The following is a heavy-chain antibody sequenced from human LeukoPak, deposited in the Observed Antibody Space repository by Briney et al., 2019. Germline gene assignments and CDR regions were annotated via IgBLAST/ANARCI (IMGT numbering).Heavy chain of an antibody. CDR1: GYTFTSNY. CDR2: IYPRDGST. CDR3: ARDQEGFDY. Sequence: ASVKVSCKASGYTFTSNYIHWVRQAPGQGLEWMGMIYPRDGSTSYAQKFQGRATVTRDTSTSTVHMELSGLRSEDTAVYYCARDQEGFDYWGQGTLVTVSS. V-gene: IGHV1-46*01. J-gene: IGHJ4*02.